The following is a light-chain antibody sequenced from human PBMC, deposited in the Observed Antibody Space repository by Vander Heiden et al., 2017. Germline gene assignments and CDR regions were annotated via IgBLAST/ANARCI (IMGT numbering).Light chain of an antibody. CDR1: QVISYY. CDR2: TAS. J-gene: IGKJ4*01. Sequence: DIQMTQSPSSLSASVGDRVTITCWASQVISYYLAWYQQKPGTVPKLLIHTASTLQSGVPSRFSGSGSGTDFTLTISSLQPEDVATYYCQNYNRAPLIFGGGTKVEIK. V-gene: IGKV1-27*01. CDR3: QNYNRAPLI.